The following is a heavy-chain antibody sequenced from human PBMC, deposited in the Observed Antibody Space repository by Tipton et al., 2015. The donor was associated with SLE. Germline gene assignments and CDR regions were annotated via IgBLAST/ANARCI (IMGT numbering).Heavy chain of an antibody. J-gene: IGHJ5*02. CDR2: INHSGST. Sequence: TLSLTCTVSGGSISSSSYYWGWIRQPPGKGLEWIGEINHSGSTNYNPSLKSRVTISVDTSKNQFSLKLSSVTAADTAVYYCARVVVVVVPAATDWFDPWGQGTLVTVSS. D-gene: IGHD2-2*01. CDR3: ARVVVVVVPAATDWFDP. V-gene: IGHV4-39*07. CDR1: GGSISSSSYY.